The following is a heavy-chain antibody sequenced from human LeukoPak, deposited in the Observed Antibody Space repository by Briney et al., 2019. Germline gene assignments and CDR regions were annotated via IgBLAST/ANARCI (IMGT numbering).Heavy chain of an antibody. V-gene: IGHV5-51*01. CDR2: IYPGDSDI. J-gene: IGHJ4*02. D-gene: IGHD6-13*01. Sequence: GESLKISCKASGYSFTKYWIGWVRQMPGKGPEWMGIIYPGDSDIRYSPSFQGQVTILADKSISTAYLQWSSLKASDTAMYYCARRAGSSWYKGVDYWGQGTLVTVSS. CDR1: GYSFTKYW. CDR3: ARRAGSSWYKGVDY.